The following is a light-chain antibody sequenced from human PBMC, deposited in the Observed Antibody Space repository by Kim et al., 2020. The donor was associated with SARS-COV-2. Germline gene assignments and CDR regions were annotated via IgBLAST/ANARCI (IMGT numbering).Light chain of an antibody. Sequence: EIVMTQSPATLSVSPGERATISCRASQSVSSNLAWYQQKPGQAPRLLISGASIRATGIPARFSGSGSWTEFTLTISSLQSEDFAVYYCQQYNNWPHTFGGGTKVDIK. CDR3: QQYNNWPHT. CDR2: GAS. J-gene: IGKJ4*01. V-gene: IGKV3-15*01. CDR1: QSVSSN.